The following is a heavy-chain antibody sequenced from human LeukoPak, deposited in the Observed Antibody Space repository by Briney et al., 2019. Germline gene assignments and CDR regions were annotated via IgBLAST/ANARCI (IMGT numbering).Heavy chain of an antibody. CDR2: IYDNGNT. V-gene: IGHV4-61*08. CDR3: ARRTLRSPFDD. J-gene: IGHJ4*02. D-gene: IGHD4-17*01. Sequence: SETLSLTCTVSGGSISSGGYYWSWIRQSPGKGLEWIGYIYDNGNTNYNPSLKSRVTISLDTSKNQFSLRLSSVTAADTAIYYCARRTLRSPFDDWGQGTLVTVSS. CDR1: GGSISSGGYY.